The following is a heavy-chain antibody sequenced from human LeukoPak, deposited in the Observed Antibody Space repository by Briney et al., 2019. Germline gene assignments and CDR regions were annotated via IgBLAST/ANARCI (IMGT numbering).Heavy chain of an antibody. CDR3: ARHAPYYDSWSGYDAFDI. V-gene: IGHV4-61*08. J-gene: IGHJ3*02. D-gene: IGHD3-3*01. CDR2: IYYSGST. CDR1: GGSISSGGYS. Sequence: SETLSLTCAVSGGSISSGGYSWSWIRQPPGKGLEWIGYIYYSGSTNYNPSLKSRVTISVDTSKNQFSLKLSSVTAADTAVYYCARHAPYYDSWSGYDAFDIWGQGTMVTVSS.